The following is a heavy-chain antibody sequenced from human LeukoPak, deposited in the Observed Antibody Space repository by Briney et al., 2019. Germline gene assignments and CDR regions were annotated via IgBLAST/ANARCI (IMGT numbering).Heavy chain of an antibody. CDR2: INQDGSEK. V-gene: IGHV3-7*01. Sequence: GGSLRLSCGASGFTSGNYWMSWVRQAPGKGPERVANINQDGSEKYLLDSVKGRFTVSRDNAKNSLFLQLNSLRVEDTAVYYCARAPYYAAIEWCFDLWGRGTLVTVSS. J-gene: IGHJ2*01. CDR3: ARAPYYAAIEWCFDL. CDR1: GFTSGNYW. D-gene: IGHD1-26*01.